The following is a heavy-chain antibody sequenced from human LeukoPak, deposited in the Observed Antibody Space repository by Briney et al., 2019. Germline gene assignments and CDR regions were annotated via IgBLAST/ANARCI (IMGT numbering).Heavy chain of an antibody. J-gene: IGHJ4*02. CDR3: ARNHRIAVAGGVDY. CDR1: GGSISSYY. CDR2: IYTSGST. V-gene: IGHV4-4*07. D-gene: IGHD6-19*01. Sequence: SETLSLTCTVSGGSISSYYWSWIRQPAGKGLEWIGRIYTSGSTNYNPSLKSRVTMSVDTSKNQFSLKLSSVTAADTAVYYCARNHRIAVAGGVDYWGQGTLVTVSS.